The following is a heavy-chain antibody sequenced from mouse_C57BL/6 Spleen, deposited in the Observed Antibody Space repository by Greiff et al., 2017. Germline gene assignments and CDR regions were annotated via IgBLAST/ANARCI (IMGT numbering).Heavy chain of an antibody. CDR3: TVYDYDAMDY. CDR1: CLNIKDYY. V-gene: IGHV14-1*01. D-gene: IGHD2-3*01. Sequence: VQLQQSGAELVRPGASVQLSCTASCLNIKDYYMHWVKQRPEQGLEWIGRIDPEDGDTEYAPKFQGKATMTADTSSNTAYLQLSSLTSEDTAVYYCTVYDYDAMDYWGQGTSVTFSS. J-gene: IGHJ4*01. CDR2: IDPEDGDT.